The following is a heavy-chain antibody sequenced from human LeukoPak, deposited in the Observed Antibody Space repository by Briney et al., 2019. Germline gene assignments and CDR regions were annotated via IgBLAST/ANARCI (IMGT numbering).Heavy chain of an antibody. J-gene: IGHJ4*02. CDR3: AKIYEGVDTAMAIDY. CDR2: ISGSGGST. CDR1: GFTFSSYA. V-gene: IGHV3-23*01. Sequence: PGGSLRLSCAASGFTFSSYAMSWVRQAPGKGLEWVSAISGSGGSTYYADSVKGRFTISRDNSKNTLYLQMNSLRAEDTAVYYCAKIYEGVDTAMAIDYWGQGTLVTVSS. D-gene: IGHD5-18*01.